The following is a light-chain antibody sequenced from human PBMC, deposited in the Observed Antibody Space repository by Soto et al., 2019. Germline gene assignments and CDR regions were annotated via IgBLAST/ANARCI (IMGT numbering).Light chain of an antibody. CDR1: SSNIGGNS. V-gene: IGLV1-51*01. CDR2: DDN. J-gene: IGLJ1*01. CDR3: GSWDSSLSAYV. Sequence: QSVLTQPPSVSAAPGQKVIISCSGSSSNIGGNSVSWYQQLPGTAPKLPIYDDNKRPSGIPDRFSGSKSGTSATLGITGFQTGDEADYYCGSWDSSLSAYVFGTGTKVTVL.